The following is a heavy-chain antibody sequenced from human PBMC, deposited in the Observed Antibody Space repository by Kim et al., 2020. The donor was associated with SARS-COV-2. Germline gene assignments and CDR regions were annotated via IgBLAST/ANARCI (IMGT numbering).Heavy chain of an antibody. J-gene: IGHJ3*02. CDR1: GFTFSSYS. D-gene: IGHD6-19*01. CDR3: ARAGVAVAPWAFDI. V-gene: IGHV3-21*01. Sequence: GGSLRLSCAASGFTFSSYSMNSVRQAPGKGLEWVSSISSSSSYIYYADSVKGRFTISRDNAKNSLYLQMNSLRAEDTAVYYCARAGVAVAPWAFDIWGQGTMVTVSS. CDR2: ISSSSSYI.